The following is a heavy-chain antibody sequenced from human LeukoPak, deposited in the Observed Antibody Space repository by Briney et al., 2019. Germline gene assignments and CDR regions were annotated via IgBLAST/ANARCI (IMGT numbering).Heavy chain of an antibody. CDR2: ISYNGSP. V-gene: IGHV4-61*01. CDR3: ARGTYCSSSSCYRLDY. Sequence: SETLSLTCAVSGYSISSGYYWGWIRQPPGEGLEWIGYISYNGSPIYNPSLKSRVTISVDTSKNQFSLRLSAVTAADTAVYYCARGTYCSSSSCYRLDYWGQGTLVTVSS. J-gene: IGHJ4*02. D-gene: IGHD2-2*01. CDR1: GYSISSGYY.